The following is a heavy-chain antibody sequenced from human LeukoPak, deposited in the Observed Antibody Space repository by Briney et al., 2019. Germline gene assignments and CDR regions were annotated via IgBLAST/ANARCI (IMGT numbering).Heavy chain of an antibody. J-gene: IGHJ4*02. CDR1: GDSVSSNSAA. Sequence: SQTLSLTCAISGDSVSSNSAAWSWIRQSPSRGLEWLGRTYYRSKWYNDYAISVKSRITINPDTSKNQFSLQLNSVTPEDTAVYCCARGSFNSTWYWGQGTLVTVSS. V-gene: IGHV6-1*01. D-gene: IGHD6-13*01. CDR3: ARGSFNSTWY. CDR2: TYYRSKWYN.